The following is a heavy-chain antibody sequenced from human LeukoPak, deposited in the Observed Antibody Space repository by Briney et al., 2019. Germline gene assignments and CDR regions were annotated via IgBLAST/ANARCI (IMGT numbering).Heavy chain of an antibody. D-gene: IGHD4-17*01. CDR3: ASSESSTVNTVGTHYFDY. V-gene: IGHV3-66*01. CDR2: IYSGGST. CDR1: GFTVSSNY. J-gene: IGHJ4*02. Sequence: GGSLRLSCAASGFTVSSNYMSWVRQAPGKGLEWVSVIYSGGSTYYADSVKGRFTISRDNSKNTLYLQMNNLRAEDTAVYYCASSESSTVNTVGTHYFDYRGPGNLVTVSS.